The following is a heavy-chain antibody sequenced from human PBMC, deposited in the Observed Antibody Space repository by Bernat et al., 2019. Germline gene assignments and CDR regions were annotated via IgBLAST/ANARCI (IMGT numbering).Heavy chain of an antibody. Sequence: QMLRVESGGGVAQPGGSRRLSCAASGFTFSSYGMQWVRQAPGKVLDWVALMWSDGSKKSYVESVKGRFTISRDNFDNTLFLKMNSLRPEDTAIYSGAKVLRGSYNVDVFDVWGQGTLVTVSS. CDR1: GFTFSSYG. D-gene: IGHD1-26*01. CDR3: AKVLRGSYNVDVFDV. CDR2: MWSDGSKK. J-gene: IGHJ3*01. V-gene: IGHV3-30*02.